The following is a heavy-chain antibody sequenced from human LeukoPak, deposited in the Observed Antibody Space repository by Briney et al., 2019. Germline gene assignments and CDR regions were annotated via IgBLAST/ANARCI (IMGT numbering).Heavy chain of an antibody. V-gene: IGHV3-48*02. D-gene: IGHD4-11*01. Sequence: GGSPRPSCAASGFTFSSYSMNWVRQAPGKGLEWVSYISGRSSNTYYADSVRGRFTISRDNAKNSLYLQMNSLRDEDTAVYYCARVLLQSPYYFDNWGQGTLDGVSS. CDR1: GFTFSSYS. CDR2: ISGRSSNT. CDR3: ARVLLQSPYYFDN. J-gene: IGHJ4*02.